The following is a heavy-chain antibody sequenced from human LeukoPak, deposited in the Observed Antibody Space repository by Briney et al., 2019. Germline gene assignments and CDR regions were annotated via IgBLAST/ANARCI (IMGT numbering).Heavy chain of an antibody. V-gene: IGHV4-59*01. J-gene: IGHJ6*03. CDR2: IYYSGST. CDR1: GGSISSYY. CDR3: ARDRYSNPYYYYYMDV. D-gene: IGHD4-11*01. Sequence: SETLSLTCTVSGGSISSYYWSWIRQPPGKGLEWIGYIYYSGSTNYNPSLKSRVTISVDTSKNQFSLKLSSVTAADTAVYHCARDRYSNPYYYYYMDVWGKGTTVTVSS.